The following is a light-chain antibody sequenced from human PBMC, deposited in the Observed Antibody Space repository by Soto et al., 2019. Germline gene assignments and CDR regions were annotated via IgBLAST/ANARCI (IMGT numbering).Light chain of an antibody. CDR1: SSDVGGYNY. CDR2: DVS. V-gene: IGLV2-11*01. J-gene: IGLJ3*02. CDR3: CSYAGSYTWV. Sequence: QYALTQPRSVSGSPGQSVTISCTGTSSDVGGYNYVSWYQQHPGKAPKLMIYDVSKRPSGVPDRFSGSKSGNTASLTISGLQAEDEADSYCCSYAGSYTWVFGGGTKLTVL.